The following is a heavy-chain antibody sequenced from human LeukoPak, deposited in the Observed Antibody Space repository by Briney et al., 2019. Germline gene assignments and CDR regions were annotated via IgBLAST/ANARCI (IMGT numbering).Heavy chain of an antibody. Sequence: SETLSLTCTVSGYSITSGYYWGWIRQPPGKGLEWIGNIYHSGSTYYNPSLKSRVTISVDTSKNQFSLRLNSVTAADTAVYYCARSTDWSGGSCFVDYWGQGTLVTVSS. CDR1: GYSITSGYY. V-gene: IGHV4-38-2*02. J-gene: IGHJ4*02. CDR2: IYHSGST. D-gene: IGHD2-15*01. CDR3: ARSTDWSGGSCFVDY.